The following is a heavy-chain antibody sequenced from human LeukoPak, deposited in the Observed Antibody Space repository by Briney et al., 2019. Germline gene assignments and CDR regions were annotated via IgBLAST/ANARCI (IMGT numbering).Heavy chain of an antibody. Sequence: ASVKVSCKASGSTFTINHIHWVRQAPGQGLEWMGVINPSGDSTTYAQNFQGRVTMTRDTSTSTVYMELRSLRSEDTAIYYCAKLATSDTGETYWGQGTLVTVSS. D-gene: IGHD3-16*01. CDR2: INPSGDST. J-gene: IGHJ4*02. V-gene: IGHV1-46*01. CDR3: AKLATSDTGETY. CDR1: GSTFTINH.